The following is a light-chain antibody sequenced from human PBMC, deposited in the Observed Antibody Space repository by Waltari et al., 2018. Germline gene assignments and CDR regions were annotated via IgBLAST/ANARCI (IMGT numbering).Light chain of an antibody. Sequence: EIVFTQSPATLPLSTGDRATLSCRTSQSVGDFLAWYQQKPGQAPKLRIYAASNRATGIPARFSGSGSGTDFSLTISSLEPEDFAVYYCQQRNKWPPVIFGQGTRLEMK. CDR1: QSVGDF. J-gene: IGKJ5*01. V-gene: IGKV3-11*01. CDR3: QQRNKWPPVI. CDR2: AAS.